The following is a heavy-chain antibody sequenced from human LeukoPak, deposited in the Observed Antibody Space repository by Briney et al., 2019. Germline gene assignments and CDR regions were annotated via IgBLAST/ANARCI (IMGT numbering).Heavy chain of an antibody. J-gene: IGHJ3*02. D-gene: IGHD2-15*01. CDR1: GYTFTSYD. CDR3: ARGLVVLAATSWAFDI. V-gene: IGHV1-8*01. CDR2: MNPNSGNT. Sequence: ASVKVSCKASGYTFTSYDINWVRQATGQGLEWMGWMNPNSGNTRYAQKFQGRVTMTRNTSISTAYMELTSLRSEDTAVYYCARGLVVLAATSWAFDIWGHGTMVTVSS.